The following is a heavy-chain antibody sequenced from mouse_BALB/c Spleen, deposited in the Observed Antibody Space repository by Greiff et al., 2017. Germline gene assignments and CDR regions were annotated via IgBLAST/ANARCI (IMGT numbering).Heavy chain of an antibody. CDR3: ARDRGDYEAMDY. CDR1: GFTFSSYA. V-gene: IGHV5-9-4*01. Sequence: EVHLVESGGGLVKPGGSLKLSCAASGFTFSSYAMSWVRQSPEKRLEWVAEISSGGSYTYYPDTVTGRFTISRDNAKNTLYLEMSSLRSEDTAMYYCARDRGDYEAMDYWGQGTSVTVSS. D-gene: IGHD3-1*01. J-gene: IGHJ4*01. CDR2: ISSGGSYT.